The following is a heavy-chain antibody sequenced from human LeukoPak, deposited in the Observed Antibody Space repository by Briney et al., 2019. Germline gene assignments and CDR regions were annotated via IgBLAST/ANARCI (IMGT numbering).Heavy chain of an antibody. CDR1: GFTLNSYT. J-gene: IGHJ4*02. CDR3: AGLYYDSSGYYIAGVRGVDY. D-gene: IGHD3-22*01. V-gene: IGHV3-21*06. CDR2: ISSSSAYK. Sequence: GGSLRLSCAASGFTLNSYTMNWVRQLPGKGLEWVSSISSSSAYKHYADSVMGRLTISKDNAENYLYLQMNSLRAEDTAVYYCAGLYYDSSGYYIAGVRGVDYWGQGTLVTVSS.